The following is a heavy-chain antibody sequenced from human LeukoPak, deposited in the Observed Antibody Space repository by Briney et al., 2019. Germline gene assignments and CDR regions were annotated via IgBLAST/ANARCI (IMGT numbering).Heavy chain of an antibody. D-gene: IGHD3-22*01. CDR1: GFAFVSFT. Sequence: GGSLRLSCAASGFAFVSFTMNWVRQAPGKGLEWVASISSSGTYIYYTDSVKGRFTISRDNAKNSLYLQMNSLRVEDTALYYCARGIHGNSGSDYWGQGTLVTVSS. CDR2: ISSSGTYI. CDR3: ARGIHGNSGSDY. J-gene: IGHJ4*02. V-gene: IGHV3-21*01.